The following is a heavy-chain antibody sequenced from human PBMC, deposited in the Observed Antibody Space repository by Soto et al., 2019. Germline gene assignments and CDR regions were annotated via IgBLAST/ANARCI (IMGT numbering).Heavy chain of an antibody. J-gene: IGHJ6*02. D-gene: IGHD6-13*01. V-gene: IGHV5-10-1*01. CDR3: ARQGTQLGIYCYGMDV. Sequence: GESLKISCKGSGYSFTSYWISWVRQMPGKGLEWMGRIDPSDSYTNYSPSFQGHVTISADKSISTAYLQWSSLKASDTAMYYCARQGTQLGIYCYGMDVWGQGTTVTVSS. CDR2: IDPSDSYT. CDR1: GYSFTSYW.